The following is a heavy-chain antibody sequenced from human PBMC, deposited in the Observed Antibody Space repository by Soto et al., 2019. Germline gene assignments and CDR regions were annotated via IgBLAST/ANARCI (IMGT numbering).Heavy chain of an antibody. D-gene: IGHD6-13*01. J-gene: IGHJ4*02. CDR3: ARGGGSSSWYYFNF. V-gene: IGHV3-21*01. CDR2: INSASSYI. CDR1: GFTFTSYN. Sequence: GGSLRLSCAASGFTFTSYNMNWVHQAPGKGLEWVSSINSASSYIYYADSVKGRFTISRDNAESSLYLQMNNLRAEDTAVYYCARGGGSSSWYYFNFWRPGTLVTVSS.